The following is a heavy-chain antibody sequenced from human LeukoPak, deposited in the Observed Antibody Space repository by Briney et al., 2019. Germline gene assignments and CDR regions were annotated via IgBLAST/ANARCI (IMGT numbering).Heavy chain of an antibody. Sequence: ASVKVSCKASGGTFSSYAISWVRQAPGQGLEWMGGIIPIFGTANYAQKFQGRVTITADESTSTAYMELSSLRSEDTAMYYCARHRSGSYHSTLDYWGQGTLVTVSS. V-gene: IGHV1-69*13. CDR3: ARHRSGSYHSTLDY. J-gene: IGHJ4*02. D-gene: IGHD1-26*01. CDR1: GGTFSSYA. CDR2: IIPIFGTA.